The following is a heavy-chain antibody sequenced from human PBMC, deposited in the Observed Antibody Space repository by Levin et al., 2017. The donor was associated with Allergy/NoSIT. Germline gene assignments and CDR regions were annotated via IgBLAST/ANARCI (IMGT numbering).Heavy chain of an antibody. CDR2: ISAYNDNT. D-gene: IGHD2-2*01. CDR3: ARAPLYWSSISCQGRYLYFDL. Sequence: ASVKVSCKASGYTFTSYGISWVRQAPGQGLEWMGWISAYNDNTNYAQKLQGRVTMTTDTSTSTAYMELRSLGSADTAVYVCARAPLYWSSISCQGRYLYFDLWGRGTLVTVSS. CDR1: GYTFTSYG. J-gene: IGHJ2*01. V-gene: IGHV1-18*01.